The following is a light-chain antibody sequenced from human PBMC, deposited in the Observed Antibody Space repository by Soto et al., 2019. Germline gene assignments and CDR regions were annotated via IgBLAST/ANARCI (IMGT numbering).Light chain of an antibody. CDR1: SSDIGAYNY. CDR2: EVT. CDR3: SSYTSTSTLYV. V-gene: IGLV2-14*01. J-gene: IGLJ1*01. Sequence: QSALTQPASVSGSPGQSITISCIGTSSDIGAYNYVSWYQQHPGKVPKLMIYEVTNRPSGLSNRFSGSKSGNTASLTISGLQAEDEADYFCSSYTSTSTLYVFGIGTKVTVL.